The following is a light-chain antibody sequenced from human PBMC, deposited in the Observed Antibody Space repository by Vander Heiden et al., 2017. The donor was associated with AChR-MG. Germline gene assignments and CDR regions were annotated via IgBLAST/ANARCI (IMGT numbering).Light chain of an antibody. V-gene: IGKV2-30*01. CDR2: KVS. J-gene: IGKJ4*01. CDR3: MQGTHWPLS. CDR1: QSLVDSDGNTY. Sequence: DVVMTQSPLSLPVTLGQPASISCRSSQSLVDSDGNTYLIWFQQRPGQSPRRLIYKVSNRDSGVPDRFSGSGSGTDFTLKISRVEAEDVGVYYCMQGTHWPLSFGGGTKVEIK.